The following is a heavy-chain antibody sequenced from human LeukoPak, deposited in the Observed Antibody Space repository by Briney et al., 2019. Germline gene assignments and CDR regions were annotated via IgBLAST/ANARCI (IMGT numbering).Heavy chain of an antibody. CDR1: GFTFDDYT. J-gene: IGHJ6*02. D-gene: IGHD6-6*01. CDR2: ISWDGGST. CDR3: AKDMGIAARPNGMDV. V-gene: IGHV3-43*01. Sequence: GGSLRLSCAASGFTFDDYTMHWVRHAPGKGLEWVSLISWDGGSTYYADSVKGRFTISRDNSKNSLYLQMNSLRTEDTALYYCAKDMGIAARPNGMDVWGQGTTVTVSS.